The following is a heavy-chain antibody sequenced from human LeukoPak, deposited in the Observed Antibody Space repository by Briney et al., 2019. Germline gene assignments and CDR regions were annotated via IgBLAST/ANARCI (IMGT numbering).Heavy chain of an antibody. J-gene: IGHJ2*01. V-gene: IGHV1-2*02. Sequence: GASVKVSCKASGYTFTGYYMHWVRQAPGQGLEWMGWINPNSGGTNYAQKFQGRVTMTRDTSISTAYMELSRLRSDDTAVYYCARGRRNCGGDCARRATYNWYFDLWGRGTLVTVSS. CDR2: INPNSGGT. D-gene: IGHD2-21*02. CDR3: ARGRRNCGGDCARRATYNWYFDL. CDR1: GYTFTGYY.